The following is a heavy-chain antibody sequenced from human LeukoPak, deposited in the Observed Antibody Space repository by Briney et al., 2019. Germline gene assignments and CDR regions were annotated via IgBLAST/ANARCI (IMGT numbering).Heavy chain of an antibody. J-gene: IGHJ6*03. Sequence: SETLTLTCTVSGGSVSSSNYYWGWIRQPPGKVLDWIGSINYIGRTNYNPSLKSRVTLSVDTSKNQFSLKLSSVTAADTAVYYCARLKGVKLPLYYYYYMDVWGTGTTVIVSS. D-gene: IGHD6-13*01. CDR1: GGSVSSSNYY. V-gene: IGHV4-39*01. CDR3: ARLKGVKLPLYYYYYMDV. CDR2: INYIGRT.